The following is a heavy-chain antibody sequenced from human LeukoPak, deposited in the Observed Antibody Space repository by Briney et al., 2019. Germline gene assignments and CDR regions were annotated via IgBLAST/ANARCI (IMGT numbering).Heavy chain of an antibody. Sequence: GGSLRLSCAASGFTVSSNYMSCVRQAPGKGLEWVSVIYSGGSTYYADSVKGRFTISRDNSKNTLYLQMNSLRAEDTAVYYCARAFVEWPLGGWFDPWGQGTLVTVSS. V-gene: IGHV3-53*01. CDR1: GFTVSSNY. CDR2: IYSGGST. J-gene: IGHJ5*02. D-gene: IGHD3-16*01. CDR3: ARAFVEWPLGGWFDP.